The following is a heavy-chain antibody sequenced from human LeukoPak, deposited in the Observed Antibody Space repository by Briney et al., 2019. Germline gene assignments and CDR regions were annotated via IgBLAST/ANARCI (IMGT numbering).Heavy chain of an antibody. V-gene: IGHV1-2*02. CDR3: ARGRVLGSGSFYH. CDR1: GYTFIGYY. J-gene: IGHJ4*02. Sequence: ASVKVSCKASGYTFIGYYIHWVRQAPGQGLEWMGWIKPSSGGTNYAQNFQGRVTMTRDTSINTAYMELSRLRSEDTAVYYCARGRVLGSGSFYHWGQGTLVTVSS. CDR2: IKPSSGGT. D-gene: IGHD3-10*01.